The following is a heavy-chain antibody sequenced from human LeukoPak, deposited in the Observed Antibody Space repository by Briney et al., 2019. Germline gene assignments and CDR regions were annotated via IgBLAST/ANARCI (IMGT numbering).Heavy chain of an antibody. D-gene: IGHD6-13*01. Sequence: GGSLRLSCAASGFTFSSYAMHWVRQAPGKGLEWVAVISYDGSNKYYADSVKGRFTISRDNSKNTLYLQMNSLRAEDTAVYYCARDEGLAAADYWGQGTLVTVSS. CDR2: ISYDGSNK. CDR1: GFTFSSYA. J-gene: IGHJ4*02. V-gene: IGHV3-30-3*01. CDR3: ARDEGLAAADY.